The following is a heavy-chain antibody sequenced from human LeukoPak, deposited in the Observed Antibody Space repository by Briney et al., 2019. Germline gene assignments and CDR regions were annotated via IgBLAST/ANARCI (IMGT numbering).Heavy chain of an antibody. CDR3: AREGYYGSGSPPSLYFDY. D-gene: IGHD3-10*01. J-gene: IGHJ4*02. Sequence: GGSLRLSCAAPGFTFRNYVIHWVRQAPGKGLEWVAVTSSDLNVKLYADSVKGRFTISRDNSRSTLYLQMNSLRPEDTAIYYCAREGYYGSGSPPSLYFDYWGQGTLVTVSS. CDR2: TSSDLNVK. V-gene: IGHV3-30-3*01. CDR1: GFTFRNYV.